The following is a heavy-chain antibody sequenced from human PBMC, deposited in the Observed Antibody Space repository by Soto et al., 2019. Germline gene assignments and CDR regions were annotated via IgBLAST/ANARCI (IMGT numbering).Heavy chain of an antibody. CDR2: ISGSGGST. Sequence: PGGSLRLSCAASGFTFSDYAMSWVRQSPGKGLEWVSAISGSGGSTYYADSVKGRFTISRDNSKNTLFLQMNSLRAEDTAVYYCAKDYSSGYNYFDYWGQGTLVTVSS. CDR1: GFTFSDYA. V-gene: IGHV3-23*01. CDR3: AKDYSSGYNYFDY. J-gene: IGHJ4*02. D-gene: IGHD6-19*01.